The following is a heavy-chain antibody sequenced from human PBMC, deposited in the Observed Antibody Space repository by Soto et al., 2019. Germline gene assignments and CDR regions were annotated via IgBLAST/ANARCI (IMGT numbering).Heavy chain of an antibody. Sequence: ESGGGSVQPGGSLRLSCAASGITVSSNYMSWVRQAPGKGLEWVSVIYSGGDTDYADSVKGRFTISRDKSRNTVYLQMNSLRAEDTAVYYCARDAGFFDYWGQGTLVTVSS. D-gene: IGHD5-12*01. CDR3: ARDAGFFDY. J-gene: IGHJ4*02. CDR1: GITVSSNY. CDR2: IYSGGDT. V-gene: IGHV3-66*01.